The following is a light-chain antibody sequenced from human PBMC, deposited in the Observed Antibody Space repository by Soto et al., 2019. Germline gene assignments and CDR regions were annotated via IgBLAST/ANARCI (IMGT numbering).Light chain of an antibody. Sequence: NVLTQSPGTLSLSPGERATLSCRASQTVSSYLTWYQQRPGQAPRLLIYGASKRATGIPDRFSGSGSVTDFTLTISRLEPEEFALYYCPQYGTSPITFGQGTRLEIK. J-gene: IGKJ5*01. V-gene: IGKV3-20*01. CDR3: PQYGTSPIT. CDR1: QTVSSY. CDR2: GAS.